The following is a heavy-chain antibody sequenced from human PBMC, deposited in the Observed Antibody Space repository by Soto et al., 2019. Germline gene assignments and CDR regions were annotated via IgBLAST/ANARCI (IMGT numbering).Heavy chain of an antibody. CDR3: ARGKWITSNRVPTREIFYEMYV. CDR2: IIAIFGKA. V-gene: IGHV1-69*06. D-gene: IGHD5-12*01. J-gene: IGHJ6*02. Sequence: SVKVSCKASGGTYSSYTFSWVRQAPGQGLQWMGGIIAIFGKADYSQKFQGRVSITADTSTSTVYMELSSLSSEDTAVYYCARGKWITSNRVPTREIFYEMYVWG. CDR1: GGTYSSYT.